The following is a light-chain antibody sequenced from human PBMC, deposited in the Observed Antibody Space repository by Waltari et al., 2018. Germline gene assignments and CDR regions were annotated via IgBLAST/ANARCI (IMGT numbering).Light chain of an antibody. CDR1: GLPKQY. J-gene: IGLJ2*01. Sequence: SYELTQPPSVSVSPGQTARITCSGDGLPKQYAYWYQQRSGQAPLLVIYKDTERPSGIPERFSVSSSGTTVTLTISGVQAEDDADYYCQSSDSSNTDIYLFGGGTKLTVL. CDR2: KDT. CDR3: QSSDSSNTDIYL. V-gene: IGLV3-25*03.